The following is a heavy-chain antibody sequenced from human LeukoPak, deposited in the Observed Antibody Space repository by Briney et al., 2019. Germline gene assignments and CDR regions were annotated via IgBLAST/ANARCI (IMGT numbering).Heavy chain of an antibody. CDR1: GGSFSGYY. J-gene: IGHJ4*02. CDR3: ARGRRDYSSGWYYDLYYFDY. CDR2: INHSGST. Sequence: PSETLSLTCAVYGGSFSGYYWSWIRQPPGKGLEWIGEINHSGSTNYNPSLKSRVTISVDTSKNQCSLKLSSVTAADTAVYYCARGRRDYSSGWYYDLYYFDYWGQGTLVTVSS. V-gene: IGHV4-34*01. D-gene: IGHD6-19*01.